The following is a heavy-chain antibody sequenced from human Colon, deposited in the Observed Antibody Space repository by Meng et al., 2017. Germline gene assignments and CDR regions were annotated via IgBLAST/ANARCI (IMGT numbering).Heavy chain of an antibody. V-gene: IGHV4-34*01. CDR2: INHSGST. Sequence: SETLSLTCAVYGGSFSGYYWSWIRQPPGKGLEWIGEINHSGSTNYNPSLKSRVTISVDTSKNQFSLKLSSVTAADTAVYYCARARIPPMVRGVRTYYYYYGMDVWGQGTTVT. CDR1: GGSFSGYY. D-gene: IGHD3-10*01. J-gene: IGHJ6*01. CDR3: ARARIPPMVRGVRTYYYYYGMDV.